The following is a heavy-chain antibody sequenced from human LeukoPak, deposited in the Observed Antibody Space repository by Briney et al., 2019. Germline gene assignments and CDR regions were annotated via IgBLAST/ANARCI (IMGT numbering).Heavy chain of an antibody. CDR3: ASYQWSYYDSSGYPYYLDY. CDR1: GGTFSSYA. V-gene: IGHV1-69*06. Sequence: GASVKVSCKASGGTFSSYAISWVRQAPGQGLEWKGGIIPIFGTANYAQKFQGRVTITADKSTSTAYMELSSLRSEDTAVYYCASYQWSYYDSSGYPYYLDYWGQGTLVTVSS. CDR2: IIPIFGTA. D-gene: IGHD3-22*01. J-gene: IGHJ4*02.